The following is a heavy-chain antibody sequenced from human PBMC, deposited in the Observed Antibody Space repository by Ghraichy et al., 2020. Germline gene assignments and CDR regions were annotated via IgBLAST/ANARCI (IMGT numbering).Heavy chain of an antibody. CDR1: GFTVSSNY. CDR2: IYSGGST. Sequence: GGSLRLSCVASGFTVSSNYMTWVRQAPGKGLEWVSVIYSGGSTNYADSVKGRFTISRDNSKNTLYLQMNSLRAEDTAVYYCARDRRLHLGELSSFDYWGQGTLVTISS. D-gene: IGHD3-16*02. V-gene: IGHV3-66*02. CDR3: ARDRRLHLGELSSFDY. J-gene: IGHJ4*02.